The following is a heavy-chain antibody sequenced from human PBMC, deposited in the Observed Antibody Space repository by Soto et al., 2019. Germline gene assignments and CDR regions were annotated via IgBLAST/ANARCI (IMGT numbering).Heavy chain of an antibody. Sequence: GGSLRLSCAASGFTFSDFATHWVRQAPGKGLEWAAVISYDGSNQYYADSVKGRFTISRDNSKNTLYLQMNSLRAEDTAVYYCARDRRFLEWLLYELDYWGQGTLVTVSS. J-gene: IGHJ4*02. CDR1: GFTFSDFA. D-gene: IGHD3-3*01. CDR2: ISYDGSNQ. V-gene: IGHV3-30-3*01. CDR3: ARDRRFLEWLLYELDY.